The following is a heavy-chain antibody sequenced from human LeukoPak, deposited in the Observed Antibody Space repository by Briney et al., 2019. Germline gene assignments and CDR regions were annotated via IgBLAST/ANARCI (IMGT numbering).Heavy chain of an antibody. Sequence: SQTLSLTCTVSGGSISSGGYYWSWSRQHPGKGLEWIGYIYYSGSTYYNPSLKSRVTISVDTSKNQFSLKLSSVTAADTAVYYCARAQTYYDILTGYYVGYFDYWGQGTLVTVSS. J-gene: IGHJ4*02. D-gene: IGHD3-9*01. V-gene: IGHV4-31*03. CDR1: GGSISSGGYY. CDR3: ARAQTYYDILTGYYVGYFDY. CDR2: IYYSGST.